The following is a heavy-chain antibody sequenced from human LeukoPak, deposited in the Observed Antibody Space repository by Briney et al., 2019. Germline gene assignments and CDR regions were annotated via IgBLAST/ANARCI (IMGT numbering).Heavy chain of an antibody. J-gene: IGHJ5*02. Sequence: GGSLRLSCAASGFTFSSYSMNWVRQAPGKGLEWVSAITSSSTNTYYADSVKGRFTISRDNAKNSLYLQMNSLRAEDTAVYYCSGYNCFDPWGQGTLVTVSS. CDR3: SGYNCFDP. CDR1: GFTFSSYS. V-gene: IGHV3-21*01. CDR2: ITSSSTNT.